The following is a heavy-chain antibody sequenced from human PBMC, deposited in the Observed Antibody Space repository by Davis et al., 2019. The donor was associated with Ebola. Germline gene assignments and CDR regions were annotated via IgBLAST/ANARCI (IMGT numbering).Heavy chain of an antibody. Sequence: GGSLRLSCAASGFTFSSYAMHWVRQAPGKGLEWVTMISYDGHKKYYADSVKGRFTISRDNSKNTLYLQMNSLRAEDTAVYYCARDPQLWPRDGYYYYYGMDVWGQGTTVTVSS. CDR3: ARDPQLWPRDGYYYYYGMDV. V-gene: IGHV3-30*04. CDR2: ISYDGHKK. D-gene: IGHD5-18*01. CDR1: GFTFSSYA. J-gene: IGHJ6*02.